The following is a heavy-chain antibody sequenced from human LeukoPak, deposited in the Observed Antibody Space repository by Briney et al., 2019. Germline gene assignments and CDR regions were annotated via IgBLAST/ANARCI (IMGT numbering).Heavy chain of an antibody. CDR2: IYDSETT. Sequence: PSETLPLTCTVSGGSISSRSSFWGWTRQPPGKGLDWIGSIYDSETTSYNPSLKSRVTISVDTSKNQFSLKLSSVTAADTAVYYCARHTSVAGPFDYWGQGTLVTVSS. D-gene: IGHD6-19*01. CDR3: ARHTSVAGPFDY. CDR1: GGSISSRSSF. J-gene: IGHJ4*02. V-gene: IGHV4-39*01.